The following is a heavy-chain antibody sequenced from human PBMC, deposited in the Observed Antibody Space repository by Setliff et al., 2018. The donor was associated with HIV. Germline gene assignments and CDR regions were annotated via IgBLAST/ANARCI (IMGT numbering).Heavy chain of an antibody. Sequence: SETLSLTCTVSGGSISSHYWSWIRQPPGKGLEWIGYIYYSGSTNYNPSLKGRVTISVDTSKNQFSLRLSSVTAADTAVYYCARVPRQLLKGAAAYFDYWGQGTLVTVSS. CDR2: IYYSGST. V-gene: IGHV4-59*11. J-gene: IGHJ4*02. CDR3: ARVPRQLLKGAAAYFDY. D-gene: IGHD5-18*01. CDR1: GGSISSHY.